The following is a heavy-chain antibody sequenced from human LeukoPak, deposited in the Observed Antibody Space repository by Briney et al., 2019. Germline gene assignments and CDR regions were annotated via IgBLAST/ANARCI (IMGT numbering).Heavy chain of an antibody. D-gene: IGHD3-16*01. Sequence: ASVKVSCKASGYTFTSYDINWVRQATGQGSEWMGWMNPNSGNTGYAQKFQGRGTMTRNTSRSTAYMELSSMRSEDTPVYFCARSFPTFGGVINFDYWGQGTLVTVSS. J-gene: IGHJ4*02. CDR1: GYTFTSYD. CDR3: ARSFPTFGGVINFDY. CDR2: MNPNSGNT. V-gene: IGHV1-8*01.